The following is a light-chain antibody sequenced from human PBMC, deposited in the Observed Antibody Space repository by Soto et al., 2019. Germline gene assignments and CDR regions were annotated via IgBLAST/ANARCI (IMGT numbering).Light chain of an antibody. J-gene: IGLJ1*01. CDR2: EVS. V-gene: IGLV2-14*03. CDR3: SSYTTSTTVV. Sequence: QSVLTRPASVFGSPGQSITFSCTGTSSDVGGYNFVSWYQQHPGKAPKLMIYEVSSRPSGVSNRFSGSKSGNTASLTISGLQPEDEADYYCSSYTTSTTVVFXTGTKVTVL. CDR1: SSDVGGYNF.